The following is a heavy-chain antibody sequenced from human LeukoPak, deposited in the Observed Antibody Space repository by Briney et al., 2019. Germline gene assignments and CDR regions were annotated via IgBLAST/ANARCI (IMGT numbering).Heavy chain of an antibody. CDR3: ARWGSTSCYDY. Sequence: PGGSLRLSCAASGFTFSSYAMHWVRQAPGKGLEYVSAISTNGGSTYYANSVEGRFTIFRDNSKNTLYLQMGSVRAEDMAVYYCARWGSTSCYDYWGQGTLVTVSS. D-gene: IGHD2-2*01. CDR1: GFTFSSYA. J-gene: IGHJ4*02. V-gene: IGHV3-64*01. CDR2: ISTNGGST.